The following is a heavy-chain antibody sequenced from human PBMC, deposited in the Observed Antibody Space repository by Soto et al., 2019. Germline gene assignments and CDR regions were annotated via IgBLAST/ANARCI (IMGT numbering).Heavy chain of an antibody. D-gene: IGHD3-3*01. J-gene: IGHJ6*01. V-gene: IGHV4-30-4*01. CDR1: GGSISSGDYY. CDR3: ARSSITIFGAPDYPYGMDV. Sequence: SETLSLTCTVSGGSISSGDYYWSWIRQPPGKGLEWIGYIYYSGSTYYNPSLKSRVTISVDTSKNQFSLKLSSVTAADTAVYYCARSSITIFGAPDYPYGMDVWGQGTTVTVSS. CDR2: IYYSGST.